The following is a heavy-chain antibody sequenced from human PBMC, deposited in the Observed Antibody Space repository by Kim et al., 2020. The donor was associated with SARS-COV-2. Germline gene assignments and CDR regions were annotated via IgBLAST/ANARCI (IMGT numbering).Heavy chain of an antibody. V-gene: IGHV3-30*07. D-gene: IGHD1-26*01. CDR2: KN. J-gene: IGHJ6*02. Sequence: KNNKPGSGQCRITISEDTSKTTLYLQMNSLRAEDTAVYYCARVWPGNGMDVWGQGTTVTVSS. CDR3: ARVWPGNGMDV.